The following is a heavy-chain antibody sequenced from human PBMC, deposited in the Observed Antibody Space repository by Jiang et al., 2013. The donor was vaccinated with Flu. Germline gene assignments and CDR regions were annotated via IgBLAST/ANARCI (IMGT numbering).Heavy chain of an antibody. Sequence: EVKKPGASVKVSCKASGYTFTSYYIHWVRQDPGQGLEWLGMINPSGGSTTYAQKFQGRVTMTRDTSSSTVYMQLNSLRSQDTAIYFCAREGITVVRGVNPGYKYWGQGTLVTVSS. D-gene: IGHD3-10*01. J-gene: IGHJ4*02. CDR1: GYTFTSYY. CDR2: INPSGGST. V-gene: IGHV1-46*01. CDR3: AREGITVVRGVNPGYKY.